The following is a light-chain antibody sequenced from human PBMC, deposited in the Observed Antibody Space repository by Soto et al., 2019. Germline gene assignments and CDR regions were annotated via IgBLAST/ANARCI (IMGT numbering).Light chain of an antibody. J-gene: IGKJ1*01. CDR2: AAS. CDR3: LHDYNYPRT. Sequence: AIPMTQSPSSLSASVGDRVTMTCRASQGINNELAWYQQKPGKAPKLLIYAASNLHSGVPSRFSGSGSGTDFALTISSLQPEDFATYFCLHDYNYPRTFGQGTKVE. CDR1: QGINNE. V-gene: IGKV1-6*01.